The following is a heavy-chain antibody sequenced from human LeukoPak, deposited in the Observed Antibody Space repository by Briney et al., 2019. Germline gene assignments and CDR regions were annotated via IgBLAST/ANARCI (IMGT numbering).Heavy chain of an antibody. D-gene: IGHD6-13*01. V-gene: IGHV4-34*01. CDR3: AAAAYRFDP. J-gene: IGHJ5*02. CDR2: INHSGST. Sequence: PSETLSLTCVVYGGSFSGYYWTWIRQPPGKGLEWIGEINHSGSTNYNPSLKSRVTISADTSKKHFSLQLSSVTAADTAVYYCAAAAYRFDPWGQGTLVTVSS. CDR1: GGSFSGYY.